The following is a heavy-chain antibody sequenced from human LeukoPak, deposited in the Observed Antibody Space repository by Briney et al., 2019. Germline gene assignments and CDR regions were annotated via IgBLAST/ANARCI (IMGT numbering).Heavy chain of an antibody. D-gene: IGHD3-10*01. CDR2: IYYSGST. V-gene: IGHV4-30-4*01. CDR3: AGSPMYYYGSGSYSPP. CDR1: GGSISSGDYY. Sequence: SQTLSLTCTVSGGSISSGDYYWSWIRQPPGKGLEWIGYIYYSGSTYYNPSLKSRVTISVDTSKNQFSLKLSSVTAADTAVYYCAGSPMYYYGSGSYSPPWGQGTLVTVSS. J-gene: IGHJ5*02.